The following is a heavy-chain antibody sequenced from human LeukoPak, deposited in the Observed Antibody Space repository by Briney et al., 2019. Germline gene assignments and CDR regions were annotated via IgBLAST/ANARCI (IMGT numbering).Heavy chain of an antibody. J-gene: IGHJ4*02. CDR2: IYYSGST. D-gene: IGHD4-23*01. Sequence: SETLSLTCTVSGGSISSYYWSWIRQPPGKGLEWIGYIYYSGSTYYNPSLKSRVTISVDTSKNQFSLKLSSVTAADTAVYYCARVDYGGNFFDYWGQGTLVTVSS. CDR3: ARVDYGGNFFDY. V-gene: IGHV4-59*12. CDR1: GGSISSYY.